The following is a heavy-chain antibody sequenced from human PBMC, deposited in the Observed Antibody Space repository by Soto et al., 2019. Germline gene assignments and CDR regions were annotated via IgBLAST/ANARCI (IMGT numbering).Heavy chain of an antibody. CDR2: IIPIFGTA. D-gene: IGHD3-16*02. V-gene: IGHV1-69*06. Sequence: GASVKVSCKASGCTFSSYAISWVRQAPGQGLEWMGGIIPIFGTANYAQKFQGRVTITADKSTSTAYMELSSLRSEDTAVYYCASYGRSTAYYFDYWGQGTLVTVSS. J-gene: IGHJ4*02. CDR3: ASYGRSTAYYFDY. CDR1: GCTFSSYA.